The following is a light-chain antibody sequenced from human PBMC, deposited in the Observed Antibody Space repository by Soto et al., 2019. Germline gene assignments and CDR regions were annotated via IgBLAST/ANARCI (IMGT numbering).Light chain of an antibody. CDR3: QQYKEWPLT. V-gene: IGKV3-15*01. CDR1: QSVTSN. Sequence: EILMTQSPATLSVSPGERVTLSCRASQSVTSNFAWYQQKPGQAPGLVIYGASTRATGVPVRFNGSGSGTEFTLTINSLQSEDFAIYYCQQYKEWPLTFGGGTKVEIK. J-gene: IGKJ4*01. CDR2: GAS.